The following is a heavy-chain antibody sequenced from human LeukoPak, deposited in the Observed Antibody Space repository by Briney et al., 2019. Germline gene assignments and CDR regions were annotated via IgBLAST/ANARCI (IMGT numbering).Heavy chain of an antibody. D-gene: IGHD4-11*01. CDR2: ISSSGNHI. CDR1: GVVFTDYR. J-gene: IGHJ4*02. Sequence: GGSLRLSCVVSGVVFTDYRMNCVRQAPGKGLEWVSSISSSGNHIDYADSVKGRFTISRDKAKNSLYLQMDSLRAEDTAVYYCTRAWADYLFDHWGQGTLVTVSS. V-gene: IGHV3-21*01. CDR3: TRAWADYLFDH.